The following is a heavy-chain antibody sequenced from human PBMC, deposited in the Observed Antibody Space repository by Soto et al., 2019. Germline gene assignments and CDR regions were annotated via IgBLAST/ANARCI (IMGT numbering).Heavy chain of an antibody. CDR2: MSGSGGST. D-gene: IGHD2-15*01. CDR3: ATSFHIVVVVAATGNDAFDI. Sequence: EVQLLESGGGLVQPGGSLRLSCAASGFTFSSYAMSWVRQAPGKGLEWVSAMSGSGGSTYYADSVKGRFTISRDNSKNTLYLQMNSLRAEDTAVYYCATSFHIVVVVAATGNDAFDIWGQGTMVTVSS. CDR1: GFTFSSYA. J-gene: IGHJ3*02. V-gene: IGHV3-23*01.